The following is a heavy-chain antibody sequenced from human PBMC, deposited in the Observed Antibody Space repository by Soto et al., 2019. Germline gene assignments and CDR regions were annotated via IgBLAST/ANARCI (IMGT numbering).Heavy chain of an antibody. CDR1: ESTVSRDW. J-gene: IGHJ4*02. CDR3: LRGVGDDS. Sequence: GGSLRLSCAIFESTVSRDWMNWVRQAPGKGLEWVANINQDGSEKYYVDSWKGRFTISRDHEKKTLYLQINSLKHADKAMYYRLRGVGDDSWGQGTLVTVSS. D-gene: IGHD1-26*01. CDR2: INQDGSEK. V-gene: IGHV3-7*01.